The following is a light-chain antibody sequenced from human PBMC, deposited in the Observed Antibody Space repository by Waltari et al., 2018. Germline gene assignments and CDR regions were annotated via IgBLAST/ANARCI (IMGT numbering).Light chain of an antibody. J-gene: IGKJ3*01. CDR1: QSIGTY. V-gene: IGKV3-11*01. CDR2: ETS. CDR3: QLGSNWPPTFT. Sequence: IVLTQSPATLSLSPGERATLSCRASQSIGTYLAWYQQKPGQAPRLLIYETSNRATAIPARFSGSWSGTDFTLTISSLEPEDFAVYYCQLGSNWPPTFTFGPGARLDVK.